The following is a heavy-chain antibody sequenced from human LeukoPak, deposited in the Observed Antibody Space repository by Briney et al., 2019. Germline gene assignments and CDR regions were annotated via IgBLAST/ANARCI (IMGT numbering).Heavy chain of an antibody. D-gene: IGHD3-10*01. Sequence: SETLSLTCAVSGYSISSGYYWGWIRQPPGKGLEWIGNIYHSGNTYYNPSLKSRVTISVGTSKNQFSLKLSSVTAADTAVYYCAREGYFGSGSYYTSPLDYWGQGTLVTVSS. V-gene: IGHV4-38-2*02. CDR1: GYSISSGYY. J-gene: IGHJ4*02. CDR2: IYHSGNT. CDR3: AREGYFGSGSYYTSPLDY.